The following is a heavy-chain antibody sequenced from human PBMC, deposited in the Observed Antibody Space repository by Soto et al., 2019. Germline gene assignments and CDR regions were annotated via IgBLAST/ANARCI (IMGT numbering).Heavy chain of an antibody. CDR1: GVTFNSYA. J-gene: IGHJ4*02. CDR2: IFPLFDTS. V-gene: IGHV1-69*01. D-gene: IGHD5-12*01. CDR3: ARGWVEMATITAVFEY. Sequence: QVQLVQSGAEVKKPGSSVKVSCKTSGVTFNSYAISWVRQAPGHGLEWMGGIFPLFDTSNYAQKLQGRLTITADESTSTAYMELSSLKSEDTAVYYGARGWVEMATITAVFEYWGQGTLVTVSS.